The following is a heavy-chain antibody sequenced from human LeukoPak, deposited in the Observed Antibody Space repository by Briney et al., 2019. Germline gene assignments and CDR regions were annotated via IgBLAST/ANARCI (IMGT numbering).Heavy chain of an antibody. CDR1: GGSISGWY. J-gene: IGHJ6*02. V-gene: IGHV3-23*01. CDR3: AKEMIRGVIYYYFGMDV. Sequence: ETLSLTCAVSGGSISGWYWSWIRQPPGKGLEWVSAISDSGGSTYYADSVKGRFTISRDNSKNTLYLQMNSLRAEDTAVYYCAKEMIRGVIYYYFGMDVWGPGTTVTVSS. D-gene: IGHD3-10*01. CDR2: ISDSGGST.